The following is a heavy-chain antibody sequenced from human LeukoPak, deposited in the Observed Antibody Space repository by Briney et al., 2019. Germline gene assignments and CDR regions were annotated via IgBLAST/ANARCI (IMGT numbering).Heavy chain of an antibody. D-gene: IGHD6-13*01. CDR1: GGSISSSNW. CDR2: IYHSGST. J-gene: IGHJ4*02. Sequence: SGTLSLTCAVSGGSISSSNWWSWVRQPPGKGLEWIGEIYHSGSTNYNPSLKSRVTISVDTSKNQFSLKLSSVTAADTAVYYCARGPRILTYSSPTRFDYWGQGTLVTVSS. V-gene: IGHV4-4*02. CDR3: ARGPRILTYSSPTRFDY.